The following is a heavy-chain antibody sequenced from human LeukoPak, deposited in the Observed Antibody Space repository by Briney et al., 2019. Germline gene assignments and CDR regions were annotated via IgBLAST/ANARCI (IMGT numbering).Heavy chain of an antibody. D-gene: IGHD4-11*01. V-gene: IGHV3-21*01. CDR1: GFTFKTYT. Sequence: PGGSLRLSCAASGFTFKTYTMNWVRQAPGKGLEWISSITGGSTYMAYADSVKGRFTVSRDDAKGLLFLRVSSLSADDTAVYFCVREGSTVISPYYFDYWGQGTQVTVSS. CDR3: VREGSTVISPYYFDY. J-gene: IGHJ4*02. CDR2: ITGGSTYM.